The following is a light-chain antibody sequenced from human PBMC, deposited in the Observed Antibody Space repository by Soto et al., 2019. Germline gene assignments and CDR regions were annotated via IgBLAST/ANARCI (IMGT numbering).Light chain of an antibody. CDR3: QQNYDVPVT. CDR1: QPVLRSSNNKNH. V-gene: IGKV4-1*01. Sequence: DIVMTQSPDSPTVSLGERATINCKASQPVLRSSNNKNHLAWYQQKPAQSPKMLISWASTLECGVPARFSGSGSGADFTLTISSLQGEDSAVYYCQQNYDVPVTFGQGTRLEIK. CDR2: WAS. J-gene: IGKJ5*01.